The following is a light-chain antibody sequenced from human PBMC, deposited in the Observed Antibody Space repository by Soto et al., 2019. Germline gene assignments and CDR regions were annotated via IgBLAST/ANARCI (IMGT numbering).Light chain of an antibody. V-gene: IGKV3-20*01. Sequence: EIVLSQSPGTLSLSPGERATLSCRASQSVSSNYLAWYQQKPGQAPRLLIYGASSRATGIPGRFSGSGSGTDFTLTISRLEPEDFAVYYCQQYGSSPWTFGRGTKVEIK. CDR3: QQYGSSPWT. CDR1: QSVSSNY. CDR2: GAS. J-gene: IGKJ1*01.